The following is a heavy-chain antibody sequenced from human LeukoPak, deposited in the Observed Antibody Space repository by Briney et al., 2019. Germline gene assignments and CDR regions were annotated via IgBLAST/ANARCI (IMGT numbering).Heavy chain of an antibody. Sequence: GGSLRLSCAASGFTFSSYSMNWVRQAPGKGLEWVSSISSSSSYIYYADSVKGRFTISRDNAKNSLYLQMNSLRAEDTAVYYCARDAQFDFWSGYREHWFDPWGQGTLVTVSS. V-gene: IGHV3-21*01. CDR2: ISSSSSYI. D-gene: IGHD3-3*01. J-gene: IGHJ5*02. CDR3: ARDAQFDFWSGYREHWFDP. CDR1: GFTFSSYS.